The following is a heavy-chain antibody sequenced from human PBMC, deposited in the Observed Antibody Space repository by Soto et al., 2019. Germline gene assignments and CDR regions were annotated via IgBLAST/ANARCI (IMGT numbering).Heavy chain of an antibody. CDR3: ARDRCPTDRCYTHHFDV. CDR2: ISVYTGST. V-gene: IGHV1-18*04. J-gene: IGHJ6*02. Sequence: QVQVVQSGGEVTKPGASVKVSCKSSGYTFTSYGVSWVRQAPGQGLEWLGWISVYTGSTKIAEKFQDRVTLTTGASTSTAYMELRNMRSDDTAFYYGARDRCPTDRCYTHHFDVWGQGTTVTVSS. CDR1: GYTFTSYG. D-gene: IGHD2-2*01.